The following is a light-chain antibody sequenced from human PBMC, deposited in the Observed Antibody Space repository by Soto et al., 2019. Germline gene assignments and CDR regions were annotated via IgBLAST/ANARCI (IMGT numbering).Light chain of an antibody. CDR2: YKSDSDN. V-gene: IGLV5-45*01. CDR3: MIWHSSVGV. J-gene: IGLJ3*02. CDR1: SGINVGTYR. Sequence: QTVVTQPASLSASPGASASLTCTLRSGINVGTYRIYWYQQKPGSPPQYLLRYKSDSDNQQGSGVPSRFSGSKDASANAGILLISGLQSEDEADYYCMIWHSSVGVFGGGTKVTVL.